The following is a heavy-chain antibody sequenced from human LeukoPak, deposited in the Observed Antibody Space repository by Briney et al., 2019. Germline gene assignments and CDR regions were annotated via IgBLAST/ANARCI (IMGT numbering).Heavy chain of an antibody. J-gene: IGHJ4*02. CDR3: ARDYRFAFDN. CDR2: VGIDSGNI. V-gene: IGHV3-21*05. Sequence: GGSLRLSCAASGFIFSDYSMNWVRQAPGKGLEWISYVGIDSGNIKYADSEKGRFTISGDNAKKSLYLQMNSLRVEDTAVYYCARDYRFAFDNWGQGTLVTVSS. CDR1: GFIFSDYS.